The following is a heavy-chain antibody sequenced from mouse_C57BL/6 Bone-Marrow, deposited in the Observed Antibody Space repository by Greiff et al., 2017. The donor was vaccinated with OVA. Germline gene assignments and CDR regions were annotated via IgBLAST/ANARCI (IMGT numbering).Heavy chain of an antibody. CDR1: GYSFTGYY. CDR2: INPSTGGT. V-gene: IGHV1-42*01. J-gene: IGHJ2*01. D-gene: IGHD1-1*01. Sequence: VQLQQSGAELVRPGASVKISCKASGYSFTGYYMNWVKQSPEKSLEWIGEINPSTGGTTYNQKFKAKATLTVDKSSSTAYMQLKSLTSEDSAVYYCARRSRIYYYGSTFDYWGQGTTLTVSS. CDR3: ARRSRIYYYGSTFDY.